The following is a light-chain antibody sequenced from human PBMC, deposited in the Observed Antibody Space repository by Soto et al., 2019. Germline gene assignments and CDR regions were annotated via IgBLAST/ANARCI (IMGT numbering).Light chain of an antibody. J-gene: IGKJ1*01. CDR1: QSVLSSSDNQNY. CDR3: QQFYSTLPT. V-gene: IGKV4-1*01. CDR2: WAS. Sequence: DIVMTQSPDSLAVSLGERATINCKSSQSVLSSSDNQNYLAWYQQKPGQPPKLLFYWASTRDSGVPDRFSGSVSGTDFTLTISSLQAEDVAIYHCQQFYSTLPTFGQGTKVEIK.